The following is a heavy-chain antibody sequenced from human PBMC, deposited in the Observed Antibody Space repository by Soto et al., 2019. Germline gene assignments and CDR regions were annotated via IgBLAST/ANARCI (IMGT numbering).Heavy chain of an antibody. D-gene: IGHD6-6*01. V-gene: IGHV3-23*01. CDR1: GFTFSSYA. J-gene: IGHJ4*02. CDR3: AKRSSSFTFDY. CDR2: ISGSDDST. Sequence: EVQLLESGGGLVQPGESLRLSCAASGFTFSSYAMSWVRQAPGKGLEWVSVISGSDDSTYYADSVKGRFTISRDNSKNTLYLQINILRAEDTAVYYCAKRSSSFTFDYWGQGTLVTVSS.